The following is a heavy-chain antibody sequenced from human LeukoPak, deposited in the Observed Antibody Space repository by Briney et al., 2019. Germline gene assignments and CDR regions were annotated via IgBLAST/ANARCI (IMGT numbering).Heavy chain of an antibody. CDR2: VSGGSDTI. V-gene: IGHV3-48*01. Sequence: GGSLRLSCAASGFSFSGYTMNWVRQAPGKGLEWVAYVSGGSDTITYADSVKGRFTISRDNAKNSLFLQMSSLRVEDTAVYYCVRDNPRQQGFAYWGQGTLVTVSS. CDR3: VRDNPRQQGFAY. D-gene: IGHD6-13*01. J-gene: IGHJ4*02. CDR1: GFSFSGYT.